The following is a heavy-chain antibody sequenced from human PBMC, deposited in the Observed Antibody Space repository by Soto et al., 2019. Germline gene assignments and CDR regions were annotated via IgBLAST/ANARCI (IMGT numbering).Heavy chain of an antibody. CDR1: GFNFDDYA. D-gene: IGHD3-16*01. V-gene: IGHV3-9*01. J-gene: IGHJ5*02. CDR2: ITWNSGNL. CDR3: AKDHLGGAMAVPFFDP. Sequence: GGSLRLSCAASGFNFDDYAMHWVRQAPGKGLEWVAGITWNSGNLAYADSVKGRFTISRDNAKDSLYLQMNSLTPEDTAFYYCAKDHLGGAMAVPFFDPWGQGALVTVSS.